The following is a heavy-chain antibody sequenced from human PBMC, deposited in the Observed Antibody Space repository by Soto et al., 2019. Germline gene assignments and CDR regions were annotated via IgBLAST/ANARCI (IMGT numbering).Heavy chain of an antibody. J-gene: IGHJ4*02. CDR3: ARNRFLEWLYVDY. CDR1: VGSISSYY. CDR2: IYCSGGT. Sequence: SETLSLTCTVSVGSISSYYWSWIRQPPGKGLEWVGYIYCSGGTNXXPSLKSRVXISVDTSKNQFXLKLSXFTSADTAVXYCARNRFLEWLYVDYWGQGTLVTVSS. V-gene: IGHV4-59*01. D-gene: IGHD3-3*01.